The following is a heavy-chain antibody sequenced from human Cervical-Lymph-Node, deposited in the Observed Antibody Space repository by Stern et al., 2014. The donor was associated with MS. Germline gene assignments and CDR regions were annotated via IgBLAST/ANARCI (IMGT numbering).Heavy chain of an antibody. V-gene: IGHV7-4-1*02. CDR3: ATQGASGFGVSPTGY. D-gene: IGHD1-26*01. J-gene: IGHJ4*02. CDR1: GYSFTTSA. CDR2: INTNTGDP. Sequence: VQLVQSGSELKKPGASVKVSCKTSGYSFTTSALNWVRQAPGQGLEWLGWINTNTGDPLYAQAFAGRFVFSLDTSVRTAYLQINNQKAEDSAIYYCATQGASGFGVSPTGYWGQGTLVTVSS.